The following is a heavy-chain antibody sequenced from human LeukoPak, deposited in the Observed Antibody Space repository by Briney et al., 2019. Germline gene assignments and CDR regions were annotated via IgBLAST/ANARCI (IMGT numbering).Heavy chain of an antibody. CDR1: GGSVSSYY. CDR2: IYYSGST. Sequence: SETLSLTCTVSGGSVSSYYWSWIRQPPGKGLEWIGYIYYSGSTYYNPSLKSRVTISVDTSKNQFSLKLSSVTAADTAVYYCARGRGVTIDYWGQGTLFTVSS. J-gene: IGHJ4*02. D-gene: IGHD3-10*01. V-gene: IGHV4-59*02. CDR3: ARGRGVTIDY.